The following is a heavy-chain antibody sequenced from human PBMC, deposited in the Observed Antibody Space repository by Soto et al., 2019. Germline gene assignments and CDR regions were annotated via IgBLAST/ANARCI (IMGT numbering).Heavy chain of an antibody. CDR2: INSDGSST. J-gene: IGHJ4*02. Sequence: EVQLVESGGGLVQPGGSLRLSCAASGFTFSSYWMHWVRQAPGKGLVWVSRINSDGSSTSYADSVKGRFTISSDNAKNTLYLQMNSLRAEDTAVYYCARVVRDSSGYYYDVYDFDYWGQGTLVTVSS. D-gene: IGHD3-22*01. CDR1: GFTFSSYW. V-gene: IGHV3-74*01. CDR3: ARVVRDSSGYYYDVYDFDY.